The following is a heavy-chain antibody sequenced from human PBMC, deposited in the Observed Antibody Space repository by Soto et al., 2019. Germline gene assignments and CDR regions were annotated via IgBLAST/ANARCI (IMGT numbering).Heavy chain of an antibody. V-gene: IGHV4-30-2*01. CDR1: GGSISSGGYS. CDR2: IYHSGST. J-gene: IGHJ4*02. Sequence: QLQLQESGSGLVKPSQTLSLTCAVSGGSISSGGYSWSWIRQPPGKGLEWIGYIYHSGSTYYNPSLKSRVTXXVXRXXNQFSLKLSSVTAADTAVYYWARVSDGYNSPYFDYWGQGTLVTVSS. D-gene: IGHD5-12*01. CDR3: ARVSDGYNSPYFDY.